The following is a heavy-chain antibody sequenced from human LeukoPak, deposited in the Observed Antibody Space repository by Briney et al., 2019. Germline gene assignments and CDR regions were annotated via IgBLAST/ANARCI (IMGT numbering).Heavy chain of an antibody. J-gene: IGHJ4*02. V-gene: IGHV3-30*02. Sequence: QPGGSLRLSCAASGFTFSSYGMHWVRQAPGKGLEWVAFIRYDGSNKYYADSVKGRFTISRDNAENSLYLQMNSLKAEDTAVYYCATSRVFDYWGQGALVIVSS. CDR3: ATSRVFDY. CDR1: GFTFSSYG. CDR2: IRYDGSNK.